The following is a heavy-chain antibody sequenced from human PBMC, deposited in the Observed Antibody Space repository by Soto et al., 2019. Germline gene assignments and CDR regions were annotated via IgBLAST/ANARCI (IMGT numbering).Heavy chain of an antibody. Sequence: PGGSLRLSCAASGFTFSSYGMHWVRQAPGKGLEWVAVIWYDGSNKYYADSVKGRFTISRDNSKNTLYLQMNSLRAEDTAVYYCAREGSFWSGFYYYYMDVWGKGTTVTVSS. CDR3: AREGSFWSGFYYYYMDV. CDR2: IWYDGSNK. CDR1: GFTFSSYG. J-gene: IGHJ6*03. D-gene: IGHD3-3*01. V-gene: IGHV3-33*01.